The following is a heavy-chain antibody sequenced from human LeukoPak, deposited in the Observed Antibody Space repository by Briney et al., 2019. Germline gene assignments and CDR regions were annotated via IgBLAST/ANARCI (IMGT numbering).Heavy chain of an antibody. CDR2: INPSGGST. CDR3: ARDIRDYYDSSGYLPDY. CDR1: GGTFSSYA. D-gene: IGHD3-22*01. Sequence: GASVKVSCKASGGTFSSYAISWVRQAPGQGLEWMGIINPSGGSTSYAQKFQGRVTMTRDTSTSTVYMELSSLRSEDTAVYYCARDIRDYYDSSGYLPDYWGQGTLVTVSS. V-gene: IGHV1-46*01. J-gene: IGHJ4*02.